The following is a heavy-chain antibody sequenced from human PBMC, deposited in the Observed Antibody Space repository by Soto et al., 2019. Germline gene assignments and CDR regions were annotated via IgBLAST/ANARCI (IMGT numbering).Heavy chain of an antibody. CDR2: ISYHGSTK. V-gene: IGHV3-30-3*01. CDR3: ATTPTVAGTPEFDY. J-gene: IGHJ4*02. CDR1: GFTFSSFS. D-gene: IGHD6-19*01. Sequence: QVQLVESGGGVVQPGRSLRLSCAASGFTFSSFSLHWVRQAPGKGLEWLALISYHGSTKYNADSVKGRFTVSRDNSNNTLYLQLSRLRPEDTAVYYWATTPTVAGTPEFDYWGQGTLVTVSS.